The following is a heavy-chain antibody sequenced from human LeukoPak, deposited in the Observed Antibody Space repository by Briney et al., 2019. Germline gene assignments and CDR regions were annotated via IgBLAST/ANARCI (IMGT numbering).Heavy chain of an antibody. CDR1: GGSISSYY. D-gene: IGHD3-22*01. CDR2: IYYSGST. Sequence: PSETLSLTCTVSGGSISSYYWSWIRQPPGKGLEWIGYIYYSGSTNYNPSLKSRVTISVDTSKNQFSLKLSSVTAADTAVYYCARGYYDSSGYYGGMDVWGQGTTVTVSS. V-gene: IGHV4-59*12. CDR3: ARGYYDSSGYYGGMDV. J-gene: IGHJ6*02.